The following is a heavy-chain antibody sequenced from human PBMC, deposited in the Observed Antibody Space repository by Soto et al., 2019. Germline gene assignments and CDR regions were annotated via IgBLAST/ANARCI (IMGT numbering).Heavy chain of an antibody. CDR3: AREVLAAADPPLDS. Sequence: ASVKVSCKASGYTFTSYDINWVRQATGQGLEWMGWMNPNSGNTGYAQKFQGRVTMTRNTSISTAYMELSSLRSEDTAVYYCAREVLAAADPPLDSWGRGPLVPVSS. CDR1: GYTFTSYD. D-gene: IGHD6-25*01. V-gene: IGHV1-8*01. J-gene: IGHJ4*02. CDR2: MNPNSGNT.